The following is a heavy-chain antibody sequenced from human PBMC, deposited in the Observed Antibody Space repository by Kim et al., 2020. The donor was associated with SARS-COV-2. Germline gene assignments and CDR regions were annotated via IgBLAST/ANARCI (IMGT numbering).Heavy chain of an antibody. CDR2: ISGTGSTT. Sequence: GGSLRLSCAASGFTFSRYAMSWVRQAPGKGLEWVSAISGTGSTTYYEDAVKGRFTISRDNSKNMLNLEMKNLRVEEPAVYYCAKGPVGRNRYYYYGMDVWGQGTTVTVSS. CDR1: GFTFSRYA. J-gene: IGHJ6*02. V-gene: IGHV3-23*01. CDR3: AKGPVGRNRYYYYGMDV.